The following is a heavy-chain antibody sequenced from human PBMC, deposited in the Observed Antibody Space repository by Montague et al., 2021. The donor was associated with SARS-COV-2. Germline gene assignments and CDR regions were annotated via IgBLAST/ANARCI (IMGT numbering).Heavy chain of an antibody. CDR3: ARSYGTTVVTRAFDY. D-gene: IGHD4-23*01. J-gene: IGHJ4*02. CDR2: XXWDDDK. V-gene: IGHV2-70*01. Sequence: PALVKPTQTLTLTCTFSGFSLSTSGMCVSWIRQPPGKALEWLTLXXWDDDKYYSTPLKTRLTISKDTSRNQVVLTMTNMDPVDTATYYCARSYGTTVVTRAFDYWGQGTLVTVSS. CDR1: GFSLSTSGMC.